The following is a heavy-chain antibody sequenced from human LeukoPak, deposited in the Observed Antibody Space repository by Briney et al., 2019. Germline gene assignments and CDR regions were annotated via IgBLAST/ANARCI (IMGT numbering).Heavy chain of an antibody. CDR3: ASLSELFTSRNSGDRYYYYYMDV. D-gene: IGHD4-17*01. CDR2: FYITGPT. Sequence: SETLSLTCSVSGGSLNSYYWSWIRQPAGKGLEWIGRFYITGPTNYNPSLMNRVTISVDTSKNQFSLKLSSVTAADTAVYYCASLSELFTSRNSGDRYYYYYMDVWGKGTTVTISS. V-gene: IGHV4-4*07. J-gene: IGHJ6*03. CDR1: GGSLNSYY.